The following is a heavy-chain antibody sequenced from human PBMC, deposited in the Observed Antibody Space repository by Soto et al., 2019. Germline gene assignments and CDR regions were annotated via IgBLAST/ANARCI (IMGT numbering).Heavy chain of an antibody. CDR2: IKSKGDGGTT. V-gene: IGHV3-15*07. J-gene: IGHJ4*02. CDR3: TTEADGTTYIDY. Sequence: EVQLVESGGGLVKPGGSLRLSCEGSGFTFSNAWMNWVRQAPGKRLEWVGRIKSKGDGGTTDYAASLKGRVSILRHDSNNTLHLHMSSLRTEDTAVYYCTTEADGTTYIDYWGQGTLVTVSA. D-gene: IGHD1-1*01. CDR1: GFTFSNAW.